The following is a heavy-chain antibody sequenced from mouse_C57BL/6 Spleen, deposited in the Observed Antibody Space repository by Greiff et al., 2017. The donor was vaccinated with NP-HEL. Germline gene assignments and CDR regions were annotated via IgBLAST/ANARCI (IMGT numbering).Heavy chain of an antibody. CDR1: GFTFSDYG. CDR3: ARGNYYAMDY. D-gene: IGHD2-1*01. Sequence: EVMLVESGGGLVKPGGSLKLSCAASGFTFSDYGMHWVRQAPEQGLEWVAYISSGSNTIYYADTVKGRFTISRDNAKNTLFLQMTSLRSEDTAMYYCARGNYYAMDYWGQGTSVTVST. V-gene: IGHV5-17*01. J-gene: IGHJ4*01. CDR2: ISSGSNTI.